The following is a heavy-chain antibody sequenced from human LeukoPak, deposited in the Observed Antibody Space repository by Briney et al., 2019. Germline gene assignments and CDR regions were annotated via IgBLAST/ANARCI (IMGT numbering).Heavy chain of an antibody. V-gene: IGHV4-34*01. CDR1: GGSFSGYY. Sequence: SETLSLTCAVYGGSFSGYYWSWIRQPPGKGLEWIGEINHSGSTNYNPSLKSRVTISVDTSKNQFPLKLSSVTAADTAVYYCARGRLCSSTSCYDVYYYYYYMDVWGKGTTVTVSS. D-gene: IGHD2-2*01. CDR3: ARGRLCSSTSCYDVYYYYYYMDV. CDR2: INHSGST. J-gene: IGHJ6*03.